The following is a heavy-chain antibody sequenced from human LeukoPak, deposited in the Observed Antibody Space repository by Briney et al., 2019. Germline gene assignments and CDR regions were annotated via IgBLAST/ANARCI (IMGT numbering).Heavy chain of an antibody. CDR3: ARDLAYYGSGSYYNAHSPFDY. V-gene: IGHV3-33*01. J-gene: IGHJ4*02. D-gene: IGHD3-10*01. CDR2: IWYDGSNK. CDR1: GFTFNSYG. Sequence: PGGSLRLSCASSGFTFNSYGMHWVRQAPGKGLEWVAVIWYDGSNKYYADSVKGRFTISRDNSKNTLYLQMNSLRAEDTAVYYCARDLAYYGSGSYYNAHSPFDYWGQGTLVTVSS.